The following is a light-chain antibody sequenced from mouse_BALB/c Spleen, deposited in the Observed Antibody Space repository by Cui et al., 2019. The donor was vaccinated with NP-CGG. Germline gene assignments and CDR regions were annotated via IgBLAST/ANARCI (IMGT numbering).Light chain of an antibody. Sequence: QAVLTQESPPNTSPGETVTLTCRSSTGAVTTSNYANWVQEKPDHLFTGLIGGTNNRAPGVPARFSGSLIGDKTALTITGAQTEDEAIYFCALWYSNHWVFGGGTKLTVL. CDR2: GTN. CDR3: ALWYSNHWV. V-gene: IGLV1*01. J-gene: IGLJ1*01. CDR1: TGAVTTSNY.